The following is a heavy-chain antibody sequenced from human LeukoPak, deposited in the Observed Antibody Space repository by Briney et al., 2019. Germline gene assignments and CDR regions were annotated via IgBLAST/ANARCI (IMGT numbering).Heavy chain of an antibody. Sequence: SVKVSCKASGGTFSSYAISWVRQAPGQGLEWMGGIIPIFGTANYAQKFQGRVTITADKSTSTAYMELSSLRSEDTAVYYCARDYCSSTSCPTVGNYYYGMDVWGKGTTVTVSS. V-gene: IGHV1-69*06. J-gene: IGHJ6*04. D-gene: IGHD2-2*01. CDR3: ARDYCSSTSCPTVGNYYYGMDV. CDR1: GGTFSSYA. CDR2: IIPIFGTA.